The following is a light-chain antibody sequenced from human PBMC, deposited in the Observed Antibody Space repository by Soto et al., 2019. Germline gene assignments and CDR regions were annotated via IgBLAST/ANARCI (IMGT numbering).Light chain of an antibody. Sequence: QSALTQPASVSGSPGQSITISCTGSSSDVGAYTSVSWYQQHPGKAPKLMIYEVSNRPSGVSRRFSDSKSGNTASLTISGLQAEDEAHYYCSSYTSDNRDYVFGTGTKVTVL. CDR3: SSYTSDNRDYV. CDR2: EVS. J-gene: IGLJ1*01. V-gene: IGLV2-14*01. CDR1: SSDVGAYTS.